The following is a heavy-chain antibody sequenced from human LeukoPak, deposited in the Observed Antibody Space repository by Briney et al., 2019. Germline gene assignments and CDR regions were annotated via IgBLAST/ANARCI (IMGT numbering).Heavy chain of an antibody. CDR1: GGTLSSYA. CDR2: IIPIFGTA. CDR3: ASVTTVTPVWYFDL. J-gene: IGHJ2*01. D-gene: IGHD4-17*01. V-gene: IGHV1-69*05. Sequence: GSSVKVSCKASGGTLSSYAIRWVRQAPGQGLEWMGRIIPIFGTANYAQKFQGRVTITTDESTSTAYMELSSLRSEDTAVYYCASVTTVTPVWYFDLWGRGTLVTVSS.